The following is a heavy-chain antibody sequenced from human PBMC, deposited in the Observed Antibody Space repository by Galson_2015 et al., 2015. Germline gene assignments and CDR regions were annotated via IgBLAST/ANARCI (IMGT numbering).Heavy chain of an antibody. CDR2: IYPGDSDT. CDR3: ASLDRPGSGFPPTREFDY. Sequence: QSGAEVKKPGESLKISCKGSGYSFTSYWIGWVRQMPGKGLEWMGIIYPGDSDTRYSPSFQGQVTISADKSISTAYLQWSSLKASDTAMYYCASLDRPGSGFPPTREFDYWGQGTLVTVSS. V-gene: IGHV5-51*01. CDR1: GYSFTSYW. D-gene: IGHD5-12*01. J-gene: IGHJ4*02.